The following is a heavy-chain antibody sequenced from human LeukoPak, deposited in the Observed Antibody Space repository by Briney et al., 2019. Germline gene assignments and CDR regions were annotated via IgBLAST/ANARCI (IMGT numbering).Heavy chain of an antibody. CDR2: IYPGDSDT. CDR3: ARLDVDTAIIDY. Sequence: GGSLKISCKGSGYSFTSYWIGWVRQMPGKGVVGRGIIYPGDSDTRYSPSLQGQVTISADKSISTAYLQWSSLKASDTAMYYCARLDVDTAIIDYWGQGTLVTVSS. V-gene: IGHV5-51*01. D-gene: IGHD5-18*01. J-gene: IGHJ4*02. CDR1: GYSFTSYW.